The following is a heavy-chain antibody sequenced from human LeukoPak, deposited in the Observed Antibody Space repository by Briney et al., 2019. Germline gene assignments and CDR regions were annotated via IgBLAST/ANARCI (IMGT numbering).Heavy chain of an antibody. CDR1: GGSISSGGYY. CDR2: IYYSGST. J-gene: IGHJ6*02. Sequence: SETLSLTCTVSGGSISSGGYYWSWIRQHPGKGLEWIGYIYYSGSTNYNPSLKSRVTISVDTSKNQFSLKLSSVTAADTAVYYCARDTVTPWGYYYYGMDVWGQGTTVTVSS. D-gene: IGHD4-17*01. CDR3: ARDTVTPWGYYYYGMDV. V-gene: IGHV4-31*03.